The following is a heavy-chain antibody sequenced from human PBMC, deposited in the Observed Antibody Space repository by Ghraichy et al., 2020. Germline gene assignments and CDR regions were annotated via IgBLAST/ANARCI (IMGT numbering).Heavy chain of an antibody. D-gene: IGHD3-10*01. V-gene: IGHV4-39*01. Sequence: SETLSLTCTVSGGSISSSSYYWGWIRQPPGKGLEWIGSIYYSGSTYYNPSLKSRVTISVDTSKNQFSLKLSSVTAADTAVYYCARRCVAGGLLWFGELPQGWFDPWGQGTLVTVSS. CDR3: ARRCVAGGLLWFGELPQGWFDP. CDR1: GGSISSSSYY. J-gene: IGHJ5*02. CDR2: IYYSGST.